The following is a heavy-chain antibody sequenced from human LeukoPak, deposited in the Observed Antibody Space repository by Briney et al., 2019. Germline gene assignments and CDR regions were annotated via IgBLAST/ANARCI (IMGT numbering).Heavy chain of an antibody. Sequence: PGGSLRLSCAASGFTFDDYGMSWVRQAPGKGLEWVSGINWNGGSTGYADSVKGRFTISRDNAKNSLYLQMNSLRAEDTALYYCARARTSGYAYYYYYYMDVWGKGTTVTVSS. D-gene: IGHD6-13*01. V-gene: IGHV3-20*04. CDR2: INWNGGST. CDR3: ARARTSGYAYYYYYYMDV. CDR1: GFTFDDYG. J-gene: IGHJ6*03.